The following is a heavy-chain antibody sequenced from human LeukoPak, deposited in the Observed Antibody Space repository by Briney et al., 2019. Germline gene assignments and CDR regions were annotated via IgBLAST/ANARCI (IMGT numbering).Heavy chain of an antibody. D-gene: IGHD2/OR15-2a*01. CDR2: ISGYKGET. CDR3: ARRLSFSYTWFDP. J-gene: IGHJ5*01. V-gene: IGHV1-18*01. CDR1: GYTFTSHG. Sequence: ASVKVSCKTSGYTFTSHGISWVRQAPGQGLEWMGWISGYKGETSYAQNFQGRVTMTTDTSTSTVYMELRSLRSDDTAVYYCARRLSFSYTWFDPWGQGTLVTVSS.